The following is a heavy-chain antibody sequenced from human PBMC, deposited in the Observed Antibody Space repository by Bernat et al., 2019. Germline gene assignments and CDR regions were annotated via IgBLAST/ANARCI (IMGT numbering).Heavy chain of an antibody. Sequence: QVQLQQWGAGLLKPSETLSLTCAVYGGSFSGYYWSWIRQPPGKGLEWIGEINHSGSTNYNPSLKSRVTISVDTSKNQFSLKLSSVTAADTAVYYCARVPSSVSRLKRIYYYYMDVWGKGTTVTVSS. V-gene: IGHV4-34*01. J-gene: IGHJ6*03. CDR1: GGSFSGYY. D-gene: IGHD5/OR15-5a*01. CDR2: INHSGST. CDR3: ARVPSSVSRLKRIYYYYMDV.